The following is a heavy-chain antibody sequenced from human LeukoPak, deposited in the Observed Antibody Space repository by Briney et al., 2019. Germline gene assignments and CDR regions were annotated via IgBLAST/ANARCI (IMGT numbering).Heavy chain of an antibody. CDR2: IKSDGSGT. J-gene: IGHJ4*02. CDR3: ARGQQWLKDY. Sequence: GGSLRLSCAASGFTFSSYWMHWVRQAPGKGLVWVSRIKSDGSGTTYADSVQGRFTMSRDNAKNTLYLQMNSLRAEDSAMYYCARGQQWLKDYWGQGTLVTVPS. CDR1: GFTFSSYW. V-gene: IGHV3-74*01. D-gene: IGHD6-19*01.